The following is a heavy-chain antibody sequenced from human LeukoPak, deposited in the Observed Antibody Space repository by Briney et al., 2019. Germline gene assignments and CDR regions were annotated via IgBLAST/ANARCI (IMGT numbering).Heavy chain of an antibody. CDR2: ISSSGSTI. D-gene: IGHD2-15*01. V-gene: IGHV3-11*04. CDR3: ARVRRYCSGGSCYFNVDY. Sequence: GGSLRLSCAASGFTFSEYYMSWIRQAPGKGLEWVSYISSSGSTIYYADSVKGRFTISRDNAKNSLYLQMNSLRAEDTAVYYCARVRRYCSGGSCYFNVDYWGQGTLVTVSS. CDR1: GFTFSEYY. J-gene: IGHJ4*02.